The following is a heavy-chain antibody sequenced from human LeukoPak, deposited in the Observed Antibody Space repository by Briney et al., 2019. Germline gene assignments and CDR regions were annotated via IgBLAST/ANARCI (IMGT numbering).Heavy chain of an antibody. J-gene: IGHJ4*02. CDR2: ISWNSGSI. Sequence: GGSLRLSCAASGFTFDDYAMPWVRQAPGKGLEWVSGISWNSGSIGYADSVKGRFTISRDNAKSSLYLQMNSLRAEDTALYYCAKDKYYDSSGPEDYWGQGTLVTVSS. D-gene: IGHD3-22*01. V-gene: IGHV3-9*01. CDR3: AKDKYYDSSGPEDY. CDR1: GFTFDDYA.